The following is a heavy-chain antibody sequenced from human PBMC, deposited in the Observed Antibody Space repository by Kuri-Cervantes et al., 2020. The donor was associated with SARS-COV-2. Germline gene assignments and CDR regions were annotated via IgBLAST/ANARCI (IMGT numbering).Heavy chain of an antibody. D-gene: IGHD3-22*01. Sequence: GESLKISCAGSGFTFSSYEMNWVRQAPGKGLEWVSYISSSGSAIYYADSVKGRFTISRDNAKNSLYLQMNSLRAEDTAVYYCARDGYYYDSSGYYQYYYYYGMDVWGQGTTVTVSS. J-gene: IGHJ6*02. V-gene: IGHV3-48*03. CDR2: ISSSGSAI. CDR1: GFTFSSYE. CDR3: ARDGYYYDSSGYYQYYYYYGMDV.